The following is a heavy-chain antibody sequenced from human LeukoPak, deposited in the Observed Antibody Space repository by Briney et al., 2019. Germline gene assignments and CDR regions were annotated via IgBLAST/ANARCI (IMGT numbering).Heavy chain of an antibody. J-gene: IGHJ4*02. CDR1: GYTFINYW. CDR3: ASHDYGDYGTFKF. CDR2: IYPSDSDT. Sequence: RGESLKISCKGSGYTFINYWIGWVRQMPGKGLEWMGIIYPSDSDTRYSPSFRGQVTVSADKSISTAYLQWSSPKASDAAMYYCASHDYGDYGTFKFWGQGTLVTVPS. D-gene: IGHD4-17*01. V-gene: IGHV5-51*01.